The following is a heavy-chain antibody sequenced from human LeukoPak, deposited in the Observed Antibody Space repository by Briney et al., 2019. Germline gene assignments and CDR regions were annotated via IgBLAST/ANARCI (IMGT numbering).Heavy chain of an antibody. CDR2: ISSNGGST. V-gene: IGHV3-64D*06. Sequence: GGSLRLSCAASGFTFSSSAMHWVRQAPGKGLEYVSAISSNGGSTCYADSVKGRFIISRDNSKNTLYLQMSSLRAEDTAVYYCVKEGGSGSYAQTPFDYWGQGTLVTVSS. CDR1: GFTFSSSA. CDR3: VKEGGSGSYAQTPFDY. J-gene: IGHJ4*02. D-gene: IGHD3-10*01.